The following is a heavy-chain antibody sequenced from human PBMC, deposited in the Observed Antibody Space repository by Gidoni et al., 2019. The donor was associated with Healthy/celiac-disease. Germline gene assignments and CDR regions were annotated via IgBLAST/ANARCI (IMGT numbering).Heavy chain of an antibody. J-gene: IGHJ6*02. CDR2: INHSGST. CDR3: ARRRVLRFLEWLARLDYYGMDV. D-gene: IGHD3-3*01. CDR1: GGSFSGYY. V-gene: IGHV4-34*01. Sequence: QVQLQQWGAGLLKPSETLSLTCAVYGGSFSGYYWSWIRQPPGKGLEWIGEINHSGSTNYNPSLKSRVTISVDTSKNQFSLKLSSVTAADTAVYYCARRRVLRFLEWLARLDYYGMDVWGQGTTVTVSS.